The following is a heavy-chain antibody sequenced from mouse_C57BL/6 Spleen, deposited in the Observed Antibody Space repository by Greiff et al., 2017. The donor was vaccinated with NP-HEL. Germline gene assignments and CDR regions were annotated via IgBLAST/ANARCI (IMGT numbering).Heavy chain of an antibody. Sequence: VKLVESGAELVKPGASVKMSCTASGYTFTTYPIEWMKQNHGKGLEWIGNFHPYNGDTKYNDKFKGKATLTVEKSSSTFYLKLSRLTSDDSAVYYCAREATGSGSSFAYWGQGTLVTVSA. CDR3: AREATGSGSSFAY. CDR1: GYTFTTYP. V-gene: IGHV1-47*01. CDR2: FHPYNGDT. J-gene: IGHJ3*01. D-gene: IGHD3-2*02.